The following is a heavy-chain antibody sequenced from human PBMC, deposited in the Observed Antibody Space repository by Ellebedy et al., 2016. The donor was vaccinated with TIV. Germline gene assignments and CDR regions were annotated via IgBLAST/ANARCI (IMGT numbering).Heavy chain of an antibody. J-gene: IGHJ4*02. CDR2: INHSGST. Sequence: SETLSLXXAVYGGSFSGYYWSWIRQPPGKGLEWIGEINHSGSTNYNPSLKSRVTISVDTSKNQFSLKLSSVTAADTAVYYCARGRTDYGDSYYFDYWGQGTLVTVSS. V-gene: IGHV4-34*01. CDR3: ARGRTDYGDSYYFDY. CDR1: GGSFSGYY. D-gene: IGHD4-17*01.